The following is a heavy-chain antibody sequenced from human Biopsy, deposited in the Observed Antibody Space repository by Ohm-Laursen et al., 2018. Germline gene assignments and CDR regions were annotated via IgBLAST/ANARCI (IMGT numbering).Heavy chain of an antibody. Sequence: SVKVSCKASGDSFTSYAIGWVRQAPGQGLEWMGGIIPIPNVATYAQKFQGRITITADESTSTAYMEMRSLTSDDTAVYFCARGEGSSWFDPWGHGTLVTVSS. V-gene: IGHV1-69*10. CDR2: IIPIPNVA. J-gene: IGHJ5*02. D-gene: IGHD1-26*01. CDR1: GDSFTSYA. CDR3: ARGEGSSWFDP.